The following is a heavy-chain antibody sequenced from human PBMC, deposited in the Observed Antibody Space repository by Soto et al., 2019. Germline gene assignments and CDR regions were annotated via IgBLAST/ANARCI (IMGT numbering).Heavy chain of an antibody. CDR1: GIIFSSYW. D-gene: IGHD4-17*01. CDR2: INSDGSAT. V-gene: IGHV3-74*03. CDR3: ARGNYGGFDY. Sequence: PSETLRLSCAASGIIFSSYWMHWVRQAPGKGLVWVSRINSDGSATTYADSVKGRFTISRDNSKNTLYLQMNSLRADDTAVYYCARGNYGGFDYWGQGTLVTVST. J-gene: IGHJ4*02.